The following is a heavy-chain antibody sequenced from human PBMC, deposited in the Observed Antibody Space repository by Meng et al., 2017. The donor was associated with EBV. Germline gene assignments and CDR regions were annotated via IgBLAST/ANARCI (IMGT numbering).Heavy chain of an antibody. CDR3: ARVVCSIVGATNYGIDV. V-gene: IGHV1-69*06. CDR2: IIPIFGTA. J-gene: IGHJ6*02. D-gene: IGHD1-26*01. CDR1: GGTSRSYS. Sequence: VRAGLGVRKLGTPVEGYRKASGGTSRSYSISWVRQAPGQGIAGMAGIIPIFGTANYAQKFQGRATITADKSTSTAYMELSSLRSENTAVYYCARVVCSIVGATNYGIDVWGQGTMVTVSS.